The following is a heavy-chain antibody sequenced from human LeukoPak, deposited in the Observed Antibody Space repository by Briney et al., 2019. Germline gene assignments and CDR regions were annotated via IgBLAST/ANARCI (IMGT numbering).Heavy chain of an antibody. CDR3: ARDRGITMIVVGLFDY. Sequence: ASMKVSCKASGGTFSSYAISWVRQAPGQGLEWMGRIIPIFGIANYAQKFQGRVTITADKSTSTAYMELRSLRSDDTAVYYRARDRGITMIVVGLFDYWGQGTLVTVSS. D-gene: IGHD3-22*01. CDR2: IIPIFGIA. V-gene: IGHV1-69*04. J-gene: IGHJ4*02. CDR1: GGTFSSYA.